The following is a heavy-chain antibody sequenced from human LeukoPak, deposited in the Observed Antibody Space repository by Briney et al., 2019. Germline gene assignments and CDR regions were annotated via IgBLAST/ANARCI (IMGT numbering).Heavy chain of an antibody. CDR3: ARGTRDCSSTSCLYYFDY. J-gene: IGHJ4*02. D-gene: IGHD2-2*01. V-gene: IGHV1-8*03. Sequence: ASVKVSCKASGYTFTSYVINWVRQATGQGLEWMGWMNPNSGNTGYAQKFQGRVTITRNTSISTAYMELSSLRSEDTAVYYCARGTRDCSSTSCLYYFDYWGQGTLVTVSS. CDR2: MNPNSGNT. CDR1: GYTFTSYV.